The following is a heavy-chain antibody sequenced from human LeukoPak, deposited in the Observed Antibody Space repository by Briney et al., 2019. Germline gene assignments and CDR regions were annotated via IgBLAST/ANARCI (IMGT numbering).Heavy chain of an antibody. V-gene: IGHV4-59*08. CDR1: GDSISTYY. CDR3: ARHGPLYDIWSAQFYFDY. CDR2: IYFSGTT. J-gene: IGHJ4*02. Sequence: SETLSLTCTVSGDSISTYYWSWIRQPPGKRLEWIGYIYFSGTTNYNPSLKSRVTISVDTSKNQFSLRLSSVTAADTALYYCARHGPLYDIWSAQFYFDYWGQGTRVTFSS. D-gene: IGHD3-3*01.